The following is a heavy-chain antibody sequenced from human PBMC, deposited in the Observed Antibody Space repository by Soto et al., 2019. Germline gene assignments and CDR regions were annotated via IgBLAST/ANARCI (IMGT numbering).Heavy chain of an antibody. CDR3: AGGSTGGDYYYGMDV. CDR2: IIPIFGTA. CDR1: GYTFTSYA. J-gene: IGHJ6*02. V-gene: IGHV1-69*13. Sequence: ASVKVSCKASGYTFTSYAISWVRQAPGQGLEWMGGIIPIFGTANYAQKFQGRVTITADESTSTAYMELSSLRSEDTAVYYCAGGSTGGDYYYGMDVWGQGTTVTVSS. D-gene: IGHD2-2*01.